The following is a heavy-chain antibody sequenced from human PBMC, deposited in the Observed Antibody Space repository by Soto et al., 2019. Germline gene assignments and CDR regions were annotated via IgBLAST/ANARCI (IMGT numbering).Heavy chain of an antibody. D-gene: IGHD3-9*01. J-gene: IGHJ4*02. CDR3: GSNSDILTGYLFDY. V-gene: IGHV1-69*01. CDR1: GGTFSSYA. Sequence: QVQLVQSGAEVKKPGSSVKVSCKASGGTFSSYAISWVRQAPGQGLEWMGGIIPIFGTANYAQKVQGRVTITADESTSTAYMGLSSLRYEETAVYYCGSNSDILTGYLFDYWGQGTLVTVSS. CDR2: IIPIFGTA.